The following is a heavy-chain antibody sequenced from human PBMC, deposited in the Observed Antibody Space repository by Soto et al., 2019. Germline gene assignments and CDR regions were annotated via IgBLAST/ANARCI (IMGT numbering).Heavy chain of an antibody. Sequence: GGSLRLSCAASGFTFSSYGMHWVRQAPGKGLEWVAVISYDGSNKYYADSVKGRFTISRDNSKNTLYLQMNSLRAEDTAVYYCAKDLAARPSDWFDPWGQGTLVTVSS. J-gene: IGHJ5*02. CDR3: AKDLAARPSDWFDP. CDR2: ISYDGSNK. CDR1: GFTFSSYG. D-gene: IGHD6-6*01. V-gene: IGHV3-30*18.